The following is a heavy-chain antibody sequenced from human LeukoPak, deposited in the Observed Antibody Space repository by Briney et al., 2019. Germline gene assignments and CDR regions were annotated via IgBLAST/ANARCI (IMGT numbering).Heavy chain of an antibody. Sequence: GGSLRLSCVPSGFRFTNAWMTWVRQAPGKGLEWVGRIKSKADGGTTDYGAPMKGRFTISRDDSKNTLYLQMNSLETEDTAVYYCATDLGLTMIRGVIVSWGQGTLVTVSS. D-gene: IGHD3-10*01. V-gene: IGHV3-15*01. CDR1: GFRFTNAW. J-gene: IGHJ4*02. CDR2: IKSKADGGTT. CDR3: ATDLGLTMIRGVIVS.